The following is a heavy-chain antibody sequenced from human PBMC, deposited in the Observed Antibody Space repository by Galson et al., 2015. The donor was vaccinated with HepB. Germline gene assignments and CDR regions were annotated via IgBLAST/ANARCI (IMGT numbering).Heavy chain of an antibody. CDR2: ISSSESTT. V-gene: IGHV3-11*01. Sequence: SLRLSCAASGFTFSDYYMTWIRQAPGKGLEWVSYISSSESTTYYAHSMKGRFTISRDNAKNSLYLQMNSLRAEDTAVYYCARGQLIRERGWFDPWGQGTLVIVSS. CDR1: GFTFSDYY. D-gene: IGHD1-1*01. J-gene: IGHJ5*02. CDR3: ARGQLIRERGWFDP.